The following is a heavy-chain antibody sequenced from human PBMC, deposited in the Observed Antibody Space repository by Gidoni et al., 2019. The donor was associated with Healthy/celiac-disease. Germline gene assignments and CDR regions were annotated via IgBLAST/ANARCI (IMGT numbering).Heavy chain of an antibody. D-gene: IGHD3-22*01. Sequence: EVQLVESGGGFVQPGGSLRLSCAASGFTFRSYSMNWVRQAPVKGLEWVSYISSSSSTIYYADSVKGRFTNSRDNAKNSLYLQMNSLGDEDTAVYYCARVVITEYAFDIWGQGTMVTVSS. CDR2: ISSSSSTI. CDR1: GFTFRSYS. CDR3: ARVVITEYAFDI. V-gene: IGHV3-48*02. J-gene: IGHJ3*02.